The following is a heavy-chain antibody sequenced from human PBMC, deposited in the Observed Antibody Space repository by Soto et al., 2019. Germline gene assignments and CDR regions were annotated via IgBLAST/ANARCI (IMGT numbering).Heavy chain of an antibody. Sequence: GGSLRLSCASSGFTCSSYAMSWVRQAPGKGLEWVSAISGSGGSTYYADSVKGRFTISRDNSKNTLYLQMNSLRAEDTAVYYCAKGRRMVRGVLYYYYGMDVWGQGTTVTVSS. J-gene: IGHJ6*02. CDR1: GFTCSSYA. D-gene: IGHD3-10*01. V-gene: IGHV3-23*01. CDR3: AKGRRMVRGVLYYYYGMDV. CDR2: ISGSGGST.